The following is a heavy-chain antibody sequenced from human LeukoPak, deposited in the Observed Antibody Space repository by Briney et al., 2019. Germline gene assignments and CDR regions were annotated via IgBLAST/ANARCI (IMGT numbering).Heavy chain of an antibody. V-gene: IGHV1-69*05. J-gene: IGHJ4*02. CDR3: ARVPALGSSGYVDY. Sequence: SVKVSCKASGGTFSSYAISWVRQAPGQGLEWMGRIIPIFGTANYAQKFQGRVTITTDESTSTAYMELSSLRSVDTAVYYCARVPALGSSGYVDYWGQGTLVTVSS. CDR1: GGTFSSYA. D-gene: IGHD3-22*01. CDR2: IIPIFGTA.